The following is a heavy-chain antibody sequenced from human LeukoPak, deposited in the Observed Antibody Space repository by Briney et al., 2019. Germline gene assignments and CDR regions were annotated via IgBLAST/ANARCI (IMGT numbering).Heavy chain of an antibody. V-gene: IGHV3-66*01. CDR2: IYSGGST. J-gene: IGHJ4*02. Sequence: PGRSLRLSCAASGFDFSTYAINWVRQAPGKGLEWVSVIYSGGSTYYADSVKGRFTISRDNSKNTLYLQMNSLRAEDTAVYYCATSTEDYYGSGSYPTLGYWGQGTLVTVSS. CDR1: GFDFSTYA. CDR3: ATSTEDYYGSGSYPTLGY. D-gene: IGHD3-10*01.